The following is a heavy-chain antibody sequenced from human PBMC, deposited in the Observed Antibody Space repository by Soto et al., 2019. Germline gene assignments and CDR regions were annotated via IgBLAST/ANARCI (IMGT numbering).Heavy chain of an antibody. CDR1: GYTFTSSY. V-gene: IGHV1-46*01. CDR2: INPSGGST. D-gene: IGHD3-10*01. Sequence: ASVKVSCKASGYTFTSSYMHWVLQAPGQGLEWMGIINPSGGSTNYAQKFQGRVTMTRDTSTSTVYMEVSSLRSEDTAVYYCARSQITMVRGVTGMDVWGQGTTVTV. CDR3: ARSQITMVRGVTGMDV. J-gene: IGHJ6*02.